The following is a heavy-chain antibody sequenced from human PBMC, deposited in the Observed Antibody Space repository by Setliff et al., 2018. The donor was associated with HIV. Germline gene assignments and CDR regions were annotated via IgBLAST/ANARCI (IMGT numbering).Heavy chain of an antibody. CDR2: IYQSGST. D-gene: IGHD2-2*01. V-gene: IGHV4-39*07. CDR1: GASISNSNSY. Sequence: SETLSLTCSVYGASISNSNSYWGWIRQPPGKRLEWLGSIYQSGSTYYNPSLQSRVTISLHTSKNQFSLKLSSVTAADTAVYYCARKGYCSSSGCPTPFDFWGQGTLVTVSS. J-gene: IGHJ4*02. CDR3: ARKGYCSSSGCPTPFDF.